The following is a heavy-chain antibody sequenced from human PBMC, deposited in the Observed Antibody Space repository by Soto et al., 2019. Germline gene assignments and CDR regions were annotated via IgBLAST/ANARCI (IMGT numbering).Heavy chain of an antibody. J-gene: IGHJ3*02. CDR3: ARGRGYCTNGVCAPPGRHRRDAFDI. V-gene: IGHV4-34*01. Sequence: QVQLQQWGAGLLKPSETLSLTCAVYGGSFSGYYWSWIRQPPGKGLEWIGEINHSGSTNYNPSLKSRVTISVDTSKNQFSLKLGYVTAADTAVYYCARGRGYCTNGVCAPPGRHRRDAFDIWGQGTMVTVSS. D-gene: IGHD2-8*01. CDR2: INHSGST. CDR1: GGSFSGYY.